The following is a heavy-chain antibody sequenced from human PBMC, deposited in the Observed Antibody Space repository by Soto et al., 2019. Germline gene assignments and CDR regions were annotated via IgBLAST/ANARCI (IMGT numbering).Heavy chain of an antibody. J-gene: IGHJ4*02. CDR2: ISPNSGRA. CDR3: VRQYFDFWTDYPDFDY. V-gene: IGHV1-18*04. Sequence: ASVKVSCKASGYTFSKYDVSWVRQAPGQGLEWLGLISPNSGRASYSEKFQGRVTMSTDTPTTTAYLELRSLGSDDTAVYYCVRQYFDFWTDYPDFDYWGQGTLVTVSS. D-gene: IGHD3-3*01. CDR1: GYTFSKYD.